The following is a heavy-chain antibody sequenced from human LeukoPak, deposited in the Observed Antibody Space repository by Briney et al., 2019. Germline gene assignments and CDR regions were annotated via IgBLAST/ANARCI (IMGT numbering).Heavy chain of an antibody. V-gene: IGHV3-48*03. D-gene: IGHD6-19*01. CDR1: GFTFSSYE. CDR2: ISSSGSTI. J-gene: IGHJ5*02. CDR3: ARVFHRGSGWFPYNWFDP. Sequence: PGGSLRLSCAASGFTFSSYEMNWVRQAPGKGLEWVSYISSSGSTIYYADSVKGRFTISRDNAKNSLYLQMNSLRAEDTAVYYCARVFHRGSGWFPYNWFDPWGQGTLVTVSS.